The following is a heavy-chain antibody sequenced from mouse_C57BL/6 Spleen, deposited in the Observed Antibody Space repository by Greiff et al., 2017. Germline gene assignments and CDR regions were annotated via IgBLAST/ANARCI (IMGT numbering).Heavy chain of an antibody. D-gene: IGHD2-5*01. V-gene: IGHV1-72*01. CDR3: AREEYYSNYVGAMDY. J-gene: IGHJ4*01. CDR2: IDPNSGGP. CDR1: GYTFTSYW. Sequence: QVQLQQSGAELVKPGASVKLSCKASGYTFTSYWMHWVKQRPGRGLEWIGRIDPNSGGPKYNEKFKSKATLTVDTPSSTAYMQLSSLTSDDSAVYYCAREEYYSNYVGAMDYWGQGTSVTVSS.